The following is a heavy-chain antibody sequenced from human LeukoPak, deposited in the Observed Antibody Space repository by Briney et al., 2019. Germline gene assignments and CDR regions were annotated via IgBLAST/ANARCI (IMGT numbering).Heavy chain of an antibody. Sequence: GGSLRLSCAASGFTFSSYAMSWVRQAPGKGLEWVSTINGGGAYTYYADSVKGRFTISRDNSKNTLYLQMTSLTAEDTAIYYCANSIAAARGYYFDYWDQGTLVTVSS. CDR3: ANSIAAARGYYFDY. V-gene: IGHV3-23*01. J-gene: IGHJ4*02. D-gene: IGHD6-13*01. CDR1: GFTFSSYA. CDR2: INGGGAYT.